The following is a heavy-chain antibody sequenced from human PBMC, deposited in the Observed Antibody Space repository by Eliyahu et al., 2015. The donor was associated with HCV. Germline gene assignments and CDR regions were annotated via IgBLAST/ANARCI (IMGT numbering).Heavy chain of an antibody. V-gene: IGHV4-34*01. CDR3: ARLSLWFGESSFDY. CDR2: INHSGST. Sequence: QVQLQQWGAGLLKPSETLXLXXXVYGGSFSGYYXXWXRQPPGKGLEWIGEINHSGSTNYNPSLKSRVTISVDTSKNQFSLKLSSVTAADTAVYYCARLSLWFGESSFDYWGQGTLVTVSS. CDR1: GGSFSGYY. J-gene: IGHJ4*02. D-gene: IGHD3-10*01.